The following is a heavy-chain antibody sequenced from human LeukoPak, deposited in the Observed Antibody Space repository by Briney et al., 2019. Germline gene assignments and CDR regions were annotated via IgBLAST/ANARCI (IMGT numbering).Heavy chain of an antibody. J-gene: IGHJ5*01. Sequence: KPSETLSLTCTVSGGSISSYYWSWIRQPPGKGLEWIGYIYYSGSTNYNPSLKSRVTISVDTSKNQFSLKLSSVTAADTAVYYCARGNYYFDPWGQGTLVTVCS. CDR3: ARGNYYFDP. CDR2: IYYSGST. D-gene: IGHD3-22*01. V-gene: IGHV4-59*01. CDR1: GGSISSYY.